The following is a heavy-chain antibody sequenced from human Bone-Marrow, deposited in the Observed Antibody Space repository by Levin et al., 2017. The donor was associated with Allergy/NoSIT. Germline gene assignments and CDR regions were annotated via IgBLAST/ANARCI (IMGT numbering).Heavy chain of an antibody. CDR2: IGKAGDT. D-gene: IGHD6-19*01. Sequence: GESLKISCAASGFIFSNYDMHWVRQATGKGLEWVSAIGKAGDTNYLDSVKGRFTISRENGKNSLYLQMNGLRAGDAAVYYCARDPSGWGLDVWGQGTTVTVSS. J-gene: IGHJ6*02. V-gene: IGHV3-13*01. CDR3: ARDPSGWGLDV. CDR1: GFIFSNYD.